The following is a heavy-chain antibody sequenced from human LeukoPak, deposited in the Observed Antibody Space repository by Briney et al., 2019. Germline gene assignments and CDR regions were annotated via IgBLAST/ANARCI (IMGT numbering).Heavy chain of an antibody. Sequence: GGSLRLSCAASGFTFSNYSLYWVRQAPGKGLEWVSSISSSSSDIYYADSVKGRFTISRDNAKNSLYLQMNSPRAEDTAVYYCARESGYDIDFDYWGQGTLVTVSS. J-gene: IGHJ4*02. D-gene: IGHD5-12*01. CDR3: ARESGYDIDFDY. V-gene: IGHV3-21*01. CDR1: GFTFSNYS. CDR2: ISSSSSDI.